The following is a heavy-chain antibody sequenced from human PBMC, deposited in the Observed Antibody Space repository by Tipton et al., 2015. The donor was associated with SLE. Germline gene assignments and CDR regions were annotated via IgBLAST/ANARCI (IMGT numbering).Heavy chain of an antibody. CDR3: ARGAAYDSGGYVSDF. Sequence: TLSLTCTVSGYSVSSTYHWGWIRQPPGKGLEWIGSIWHGGSTYYKPSLKSRVTISVDTSKNQFSLRLSSVTAADTAVYYCARGAAYDSGGYVSDFWGQGTLVTVSS. CDR2: IWHGGST. CDR1: GYSVSSTYH. J-gene: IGHJ4*02. V-gene: IGHV4-38-2*02. D-gene: IGHD3-22*01.